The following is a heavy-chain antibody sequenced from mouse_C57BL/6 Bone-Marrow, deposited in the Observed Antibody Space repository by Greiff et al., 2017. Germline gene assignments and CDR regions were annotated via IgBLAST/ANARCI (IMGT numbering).Heavy chain of an antibody. V-gene: IGHV5-6*01. CDR1: GFTFSSYG. CDR2: ISSGGSYT. CDR3: ARHVSYGSSYDYAMDY. D-gene: IGHD1-1*01. Sequence: EVMLVESGGDLVKPGGSLKLSCAASGFTFSSYGMSWVRQTPDKRLEWVATISSGGSYTYYPDSVKGRFTISRDNAKNTLYLQMSSLKSEDTAMYYCARHVSYGSSYDYAMDYWGQGTSVTVSS. J-gene: IGHJ4*01.